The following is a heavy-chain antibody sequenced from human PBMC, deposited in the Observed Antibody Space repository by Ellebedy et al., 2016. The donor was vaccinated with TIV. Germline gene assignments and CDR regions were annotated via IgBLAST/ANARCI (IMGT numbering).Heavy chain of an antibody. D-gene: IGHD6-19*01. CDR3: ARSRSSGWLHTPDY. V-gene: IGHV1-8*02. CDR2: MNPNSGNT. J-gene: IGHJ4*02. CDR1: GYSFSNYY. Sequence: AASVKVSCKASGYSFSNYYMHWVRQATGQGLEWMGWMNPNSGNTGYAQKFQGRVTMTRNTSISTAYMELSSLRSEDTAVYYCARSRSSGWLHTPDYWGQGTLVIVSS.